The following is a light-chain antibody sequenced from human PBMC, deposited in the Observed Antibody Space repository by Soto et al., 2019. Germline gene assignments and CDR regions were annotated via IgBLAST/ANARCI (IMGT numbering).Light chain of an antibody. J-gene: IGKJ1*01. CDR3: QQYGSSRWT. CDR2: AAS. Sequence: EVVLTQSPGTLSLSPGERTTLSCRASQRISSSYLAWYQQKPGQAPRLLIYAASSRATGIPDRFSGSGSGTDFTLTISRLESEDFAVYYCQQYGSSRWTFGQGTKVEIK. CDR1: QRISSSY. V-gene: IGKV3-20*01.